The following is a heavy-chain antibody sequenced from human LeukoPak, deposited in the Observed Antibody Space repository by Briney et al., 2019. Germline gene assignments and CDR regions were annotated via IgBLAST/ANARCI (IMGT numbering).Heavy chain of an antibody. J-gene: IGHJ4*02. CDR2: INTNTGNP. CDR1: GYTFTSYA. Sequence: ASVKVSCKASGYTFTSYAMNWVRQAPGQGLEWMGWINTNTGNPTYAQGFTGRFVFSLDTSVSTAHLQISSLKAEDTAVYYCARDVSRINIVVVPAAIGYWGQGTLVTVSS. V-gene: IGHV7-4-1*02. D-gene: IGHD2-2*01. CDR3: ARDVSRINIVVVPAAIGY.